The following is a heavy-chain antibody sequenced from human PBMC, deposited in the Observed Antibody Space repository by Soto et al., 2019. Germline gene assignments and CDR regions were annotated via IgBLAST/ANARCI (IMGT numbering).Heavy chain of an antibody. CDR2: IYYSGST. Sequence: QVQLQESGPGLVKPSQTLSLTCTVSGGSISSGGYYWSWIRQHPGKGLEWIGYIYYSGSTYYNPSLKSRVTISVDTSKNQFSRKLSSVTAADTAVYYCARDRTVKFYYYGMDVWGQGTTVTVSS. J-gene: IGHJ6*02. V-gene: IGHV4-31*03. CDR1: GGSISSGGYY. CDR3: ARDRTVKFYYYGMDV.